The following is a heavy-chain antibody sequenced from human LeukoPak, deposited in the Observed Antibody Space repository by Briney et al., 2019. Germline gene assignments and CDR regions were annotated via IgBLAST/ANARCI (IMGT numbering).Heavy chain of an antibody. D-gene: IGHD3-22*01. CDR2: INSDGINT. CDR3: ARDLGQYYDTSDNWFDP. CDR1: GFTFSNYW. Sequence: GGSLRLSCAASGFTFSNYWMHWVRQAPEKGLVWVSRINSDGINTSYADSVKGRFTISRDNAKNTLNLRMNSLRAEDTAVYYCARDLGQYYDTSDNWFDPWGQGTLVTVSS. J-gene: IGHJ5*02. V-gene: IGHV3-74*01.